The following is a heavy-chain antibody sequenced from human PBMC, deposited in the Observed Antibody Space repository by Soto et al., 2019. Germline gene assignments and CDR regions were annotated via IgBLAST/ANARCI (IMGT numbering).Heavy chain of an antibody. CDR2: ISYDGSNK. V-gene: IGHV3-30*18. J-gene: IGHJ3*02. CDR3: AKEQSWDWGWGAFDI. Sequence: GGSLRLSCAASGFTFSSYGMHWVRQAPGKGLEWVAVISYDGSNKYYADSVKGRFTISRDNSKNTLYLQMNSLRAEDTAVYYCAKEQSWDWGWGAFDIWGQGTMVTVSS. CDR1: GFTFSSYG. D-gene: IGHD7-27*01.